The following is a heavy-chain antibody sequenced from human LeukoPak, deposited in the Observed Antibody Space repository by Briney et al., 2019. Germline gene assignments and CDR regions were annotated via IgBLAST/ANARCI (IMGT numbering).Heavy chain of an antibody. CDR1: GFTFSRYW. D-gene: IGHD3-22*01. J-gene: IGHJ1*01. Sequence: HPGGSLGLSCAASGFTFSRYWMSWVRQTPEKGLECVANIKQDGSDKFYVDSVRGRFTISRDNAKNSLYLQMNSLRVEDTALYYCARDPWADSSGFPLHHWGQGTLVTVSS. CDR2: IKQDGSDK. V-gene: IGHV3-7*03. CDR3: ARDPWADSSGFPLHH.